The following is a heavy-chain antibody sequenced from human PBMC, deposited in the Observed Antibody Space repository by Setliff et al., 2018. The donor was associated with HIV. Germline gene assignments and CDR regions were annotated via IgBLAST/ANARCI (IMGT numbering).Heavy chain of an antibody. J-gene: IGHJ4*02. D-gene: IGHD6-6*01. V-gene: IGHV4-39*01. Sequence: SETLSLTCTVYGASISNSNSYWGWIRQPPGKRLEWLGSIYDSGSTSYNPSLSSRLTISVDTSKNQVSLRLSSVTAADTAVYYCARHSGAPYSSSSGLFDFWGQGTLVTVSS. CDR1: GASISNSNSY. CDR3: ARHSGAPYSSSSGLFDF. CDR2: IYDSGST.